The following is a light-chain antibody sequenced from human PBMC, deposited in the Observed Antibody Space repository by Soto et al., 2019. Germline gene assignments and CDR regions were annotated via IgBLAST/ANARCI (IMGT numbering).Light chain of an antibody. J-gene: IGKJ3*01. V-gene: IGKV1-5*03. CDR2: GAS. CDR1: QSIRNW. CDR3: QQYNSSAFT. Sequence: DIQMTQSPSTLSASVGDRGTITCRASQSIRNWLAWYQQKPGQAPKLLIYGASSLEGGVPSRFSGSGSGTEFTLTISSLQPDDFATYYCQQYNSSAFTFGPGTKLDIK.